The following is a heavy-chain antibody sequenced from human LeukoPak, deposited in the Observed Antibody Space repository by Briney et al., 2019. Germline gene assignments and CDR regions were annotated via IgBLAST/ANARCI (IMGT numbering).Heavy chain of an antibody. CDR2: IDPSDSYT. Sequence: GESLKISCQGSGYSFTSYWISWVRQMPGKGLEWMGRIDPSDSYTSYSPSFQGHVTISAGKSINTAYLQWSSLKASDTAMYYCARIPYSSGWYYFDYWGQGTLVTVSS. J-gene: IGHJ4*02. D-gene: IGHD6-19*01. V-gene: IGHV5-10-1*01. CDR3: ARIPYSSGWYYFDY. CDR1: GYSFTSYW.